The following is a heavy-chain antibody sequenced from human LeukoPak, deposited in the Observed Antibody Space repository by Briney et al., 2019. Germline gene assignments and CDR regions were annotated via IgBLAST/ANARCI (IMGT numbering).Heavy chain of an antibody. CDR3: AKDRLGWLSYFDY. V-gene: IGHV3-30*18. J-gene: IGHJ4*02. CDR2: ISYDGSNK. Sequence: GGSLRLSCAASGFTFSSYGMHWVRQAPGKGLEWVAVISYDGSNKYYADSVKGRFTISRDNSKNTLYLQMNSLRAEDTAVNYCAKDRLGWLSYFDYWGQGTPVTVSS. CDR1: GFTFSSYG. D-gene: IGHD5-12*01.